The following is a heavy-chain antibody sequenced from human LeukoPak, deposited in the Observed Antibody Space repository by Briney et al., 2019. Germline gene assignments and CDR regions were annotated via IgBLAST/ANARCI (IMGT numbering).Heavy chain of an antibody. CDR2: ISSSSSTI. Sequence: GGSLRLSCAASGFTFSSYAMSWVRQAPGKGLEWVSYISSSSSTIYYADSVKGRFTISRDNAKNSLYLQMNSLRAEDTAVYYCADIAAAGNLWGQGTLVTVSS. D-gene: IGHD6-13*01. J-gene: IGHJ4*02. V-gene: IGHV3-48*01. CDR3: ADIAAAGNL. CDR1: GFTFSSYA.